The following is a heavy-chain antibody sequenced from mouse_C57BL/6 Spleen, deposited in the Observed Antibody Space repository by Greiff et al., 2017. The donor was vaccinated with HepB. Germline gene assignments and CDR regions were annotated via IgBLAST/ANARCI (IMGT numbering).Heavy chain of an antibody. J-gene: IGHJ2*01. CDR3: ARFTTVVAGFDY. CDR1: GYTFTSYW. CDR2: IYPSDSET. V-gene: IGHV1-61*01. D-gene: IGHD1-1*01. Sequence: VQLQQPGAELVRPGSSVKLSCKASGYTFTSYWMDWVKQRPGQGLEWIGNIYPSDSETHYNQKFKDKATLTVDKSSSTAYMQLSSLTSEDSAVYYCARFTTVVAGFDYWGQGTTLTVSS.